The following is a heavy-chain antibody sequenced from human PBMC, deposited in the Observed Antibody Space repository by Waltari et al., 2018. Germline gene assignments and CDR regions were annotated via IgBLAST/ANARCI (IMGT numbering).Heavy chain of an antibody. CDR2: ISGIGGFT. D-gene: IGHD3-22*01. CDR3: AKDWSSGSLFDY. V-gene: IGHV3-23*01. CDR1: GFTFSDYV. J-gene: IGHJ4*02. Sequence: EVPLLEAGGGLVQPGGSLRLACAGSGFTFSDYVMGWVRQAPGKGLEWVSTISGIGGFTNYADSVKGRFTISRDNLKNTLFLQMDSLRVEDTAVYYCAKDWSSGSLFDYWGQGTLVTVSS.